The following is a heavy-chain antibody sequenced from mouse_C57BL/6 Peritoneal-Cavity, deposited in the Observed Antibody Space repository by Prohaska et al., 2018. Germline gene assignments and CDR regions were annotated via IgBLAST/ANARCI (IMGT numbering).Heavy chain of an antibody. CDR1: GFTFSDYG. J-gene: IGHJ3*01. Sequence: EVQLVESGGGLVKPGGSLKLSCAASGFTFSDYGMHWVRQAPENGLEWVAYISSGSSTIYYADTVKGRFTISRDNAKNTLFLQMTSLRSEDTAMYYCARDPAWFAYWGQGTLVTVSA. CDR3: ARDPAWFAY. CDR2: ISSGSSTI. V-gene: IGHV5-17*01.